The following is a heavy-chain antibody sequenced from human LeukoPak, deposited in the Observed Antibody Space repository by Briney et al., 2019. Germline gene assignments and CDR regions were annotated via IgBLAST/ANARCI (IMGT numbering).Heavy chain of an antibody. CDR3: AREEMATSNWFDP. Sequence: SQTLSLTCTVSGGSISSGGYYWSWIRQHPGKGLEWIGYIYYSGSTYYNPSLKSRVTISVDTSKNQFSLNLSSVTAADTAVHYCAREEMATSNWFDPWGQGTLVTVSS. V-gene: IGHV4-31*03. CDR2: IYYSGST. J-gene: IGHJ5*02. CDR1: GGSISSGGYY. D-gene: IGHD5-24*01.